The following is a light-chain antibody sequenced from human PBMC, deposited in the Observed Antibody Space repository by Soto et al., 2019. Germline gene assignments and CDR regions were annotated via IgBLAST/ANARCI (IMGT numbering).Light chain of an antibody. Sequence: QSVLTQPPSASGTPGQRVTISCSGSSSNIGSNNVYWYRQNPGTAPKLLLYKNNQRHSGVPDRFSGYKAGTSASRAIRGLRSEDEADYYCAAWDDRLSGRVFGGGTQLPVL. CDR2: KNN. CDR1: SSNIGSNN. V-gene: IGLV1-47*01. J-gene: IGLJ3*02. CDR3: AAWDDRLSGRV.